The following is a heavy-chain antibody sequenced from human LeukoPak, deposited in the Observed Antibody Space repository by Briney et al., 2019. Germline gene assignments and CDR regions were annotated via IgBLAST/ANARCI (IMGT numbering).Heavy chain of an antibody. J-gene: IGHJ4*02. D-gene: IGHD6-19*01. CDR1: GGSFSGYY. CDR3: ARGITSIAVAGYFDY. CDR2: INHSGST. V-gene: IGHV4-34*01. Sequence: PSETLSLTCAVYGGSFSGYYWSWIRQPPGKGLEWIGEINHSGSTNYNPSLKSRVTISVDTSKNQFSLKLSSVTAADTAVYYCARGITSIAVAGYFDYWGQGTLVTVSS.